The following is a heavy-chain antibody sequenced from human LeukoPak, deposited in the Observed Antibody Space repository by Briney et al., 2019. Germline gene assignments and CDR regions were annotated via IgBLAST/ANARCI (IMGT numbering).Heavy chain of an antibody. J-gene: IGHJ4*02. CDR2: ISSSGSTL. CDR3: ARGITGMPHFDY. Sequence: PGGSLRLSCAASGFTFSSYEMNWVRQAPGKGLEWVSYISSSGSTLYYADSVKGRFTISRDNAKNSLYLQMNSLRAEDTAVYYCARGITGMPHFDYWGQGTLVTVSS. CDR1: GFTFSSYE. V-gene: IGHV3-48*03. D-gene: IGHD1-20*01.